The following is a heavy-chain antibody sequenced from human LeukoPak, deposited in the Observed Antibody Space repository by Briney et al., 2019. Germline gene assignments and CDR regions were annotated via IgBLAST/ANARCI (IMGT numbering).Heavy chain of an antibody. V-gene: IGHV4-59*01. CDR1: GGSISSYY. J-gene: IGHJ4*02. CDR2: IYYSGSP. D-gene: IGHD3-22*01. CDR3: ASAGYYDSSGYYW. Sequence: SETLSLTCTVSGGSISSYYWSWIRQPPGKGLEWIGYIYYSGSPNYNPSLKSRVTISVDTSKNQFSLKLSSVTAADTAVYYCASAGYYDSSGYYWWGQGTLVTVSS.